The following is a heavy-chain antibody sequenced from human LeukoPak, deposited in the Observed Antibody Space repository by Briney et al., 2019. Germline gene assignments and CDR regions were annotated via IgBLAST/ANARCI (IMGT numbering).Heavy chain of an antibody. J-gene: IGHJ4*02. CDR2: IHNDGST. D-gene: IGHD3-3*02. Sequence: PEGSLRLSCAASGFIVSSNYMTWVRQAPGEGLEWVSVIHNDGSTYYTDSVKGRFTISRDNSKNTLYLQMNSLRVEDTAVYYCAALARDYWGQGTLVTVSS. CDR1: GFIVSSNY. CDR3: AALARDY. V-gene: IGHV3-53*01.